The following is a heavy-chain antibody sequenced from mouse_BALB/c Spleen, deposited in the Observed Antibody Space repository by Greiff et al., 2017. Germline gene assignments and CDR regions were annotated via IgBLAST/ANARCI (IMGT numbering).Heavy chain of an antibody. CDR1: GFTFSNYW. CDR2: IRLKSNNYAT. V-gene: IGHV6-6*02. D-gene: IGHD2-1*01. Sequence: EVKLEESGGGLVQPGGSMKLSCVASGFTFSNYWMNWVRQSPEKGLEWVAEIRLKSNNYATHYAESVKGRFTISRDDSKSSVYLQMNNLRAEDTGIYYCTRPRGNYEFAYWGQGTLVTVSA. J-gene: IGHJ3*01. CDR3: TRPRGNYEFAY.